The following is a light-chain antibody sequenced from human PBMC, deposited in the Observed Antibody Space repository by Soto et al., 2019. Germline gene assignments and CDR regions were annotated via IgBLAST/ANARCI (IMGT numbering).Light chain of an antibody. V-gene: IGLV2-8*01. Sequence: QSALTQPPAASGSPGQSVTISCTGTSSDVGGYNYVSWYQQHPGKAPKVLIYEVIKRPSGVPDRFSGSKSGNTASLTVSGLQAEDEADYYCSSHGGMSNLLLFGGGTKLTVL. CDR2: EVI. CDR3: SSHGGMSNLLL. CDR1: SSDVGGYNY. J-gene: IGLJ3*02.